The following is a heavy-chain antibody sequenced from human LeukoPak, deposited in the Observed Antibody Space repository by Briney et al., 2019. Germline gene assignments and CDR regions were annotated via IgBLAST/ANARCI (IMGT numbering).Heavy chain of an antibody. D-gene: IGHD6-19*01. CDR1: GFTVSSNY. CDR2: IYSGGST. V-gene: IGHV3-66*01. J-gene: IGHJ4*02. Sequence: GGSLRLSCAASGFTVSSNYMSWVRQAPGKGLEWVSVIYSGGSTYYADSVKGRFTISRDNSKNTLYLQMNSLRAEDTAVYYCVRAGYSSFHDYWGQGTLVTVSS. CDR3: VRAGYSSFHDY.